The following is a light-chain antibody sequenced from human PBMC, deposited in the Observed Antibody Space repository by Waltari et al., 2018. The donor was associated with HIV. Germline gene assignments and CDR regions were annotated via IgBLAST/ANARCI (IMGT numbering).Light chain of an antibody. J-gene: IGKJ1*01. Sequence: DIQMTQSPSTVSASVGDRVTITCRAGQFISSWLAWYQQKPGTAPKLLIYKASILQSGVPSRFSGSESGTVFTLTITSLQPDDVATYYCQQYNGHSWTFGQGTKVEIK. V-gene: IGKV1-5*03. CDR1: QFISSW. CDR2: KAS. CDR3: QQYNGHSWT.